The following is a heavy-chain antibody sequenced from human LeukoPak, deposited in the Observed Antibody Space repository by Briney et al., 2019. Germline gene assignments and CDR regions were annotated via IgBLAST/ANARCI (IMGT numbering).Heavy chain of an antibody. CDR2: ISSSSSYI. V-gene: IGHV3-21*01. Sequence: GGSLRLSCAASGFTLSSHWMTWVRQAPGKGLEWVSSISSSSSYIYYADSVKGRFTISRDNAKNSLYLQMNSLRAEDTAVYYCARDLSSWYGSDYWGQGTLVTVSS. CDR3: ARDLSSWYGSDY. J-gene: IGHJ4*02. D-gene: IGHD6-13*01. CDR1: GFTLSSHW.